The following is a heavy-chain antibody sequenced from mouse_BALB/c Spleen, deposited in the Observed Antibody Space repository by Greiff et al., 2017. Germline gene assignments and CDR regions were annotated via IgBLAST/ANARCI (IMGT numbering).Heavy chain of an antibody. J-gene: IGHJ2*01. V-gene: IGHV5-9-3*01. CDR2: ISSGGSYT. CDR1: GFTFSSYA. Sequence: EVQLVESGGGLVKPGGSLKLSCAASGFTFSSYAMSWVRQTPEKRLEWVATISSGGSYTYYPDSVKGRFTISRDNAKNTLYLQMSSLRSEDTAMYYCARGGNYVYYFDYWGQGTTLTVSS. CDR3: ARGGNYVYYFDY. D-gene: IGHD2-1*01.